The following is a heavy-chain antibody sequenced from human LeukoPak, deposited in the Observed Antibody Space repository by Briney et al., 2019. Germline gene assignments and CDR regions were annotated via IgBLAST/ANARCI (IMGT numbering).Heavy chain of an antibody. CDR2: IYFTGST. V-gene: IGHV4-59*01. J-gene: IGHJ3*01. D-gene: IGHD3-22*01. CDR3: ARSWKADYYFDNSGYYGAFDF. Sequence: SETLSLTCTVSGGSISSSYWSWTRQPPGKGLEWIGYIYFTGSTNYNPSLKSRVTISVDTPKNHFSLNLNSVTAADTAIYYCARSWKADYYFDNSGYYGAFDFWGQGTMVTVSS. CDR1: GGSISSSY.